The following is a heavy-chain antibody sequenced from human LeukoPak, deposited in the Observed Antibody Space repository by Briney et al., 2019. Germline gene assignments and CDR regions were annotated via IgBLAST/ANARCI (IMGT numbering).Heavy chain of an antibody. Sequence: GASVKVSCKASEYTFTGYYMHWVRQAPGQGLEWMGWINPNSSGTNYAQKFQGRVTMTRDTSISTTYMELSRLGFDDTAVYYCARVRDWDLLRLFDYWGQGTLVTVSS. CDR2: INPNSSGT. D-gene: IGHD1-26*01. CDR1: EYTFTGYY. J-gene: IGHJ4*02. CDR3: ARVRDWDLLRLFDY. V-gene: IGHV1-2*02.